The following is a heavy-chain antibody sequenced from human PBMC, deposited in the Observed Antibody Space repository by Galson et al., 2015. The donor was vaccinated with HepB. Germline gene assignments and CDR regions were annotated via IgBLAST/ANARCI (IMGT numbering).Heavy chain of an antibody. D-gene: IGHD2-2*02. Sequence: SLRLSCATSGFTFSSYAMSWVRQAPGKGLEWVSGISGSGRSTYYGDSVKGRLAISRENSKNTLCLQMNSLRADDTGVYYCARGPNCTRTSCFTLGWFDPWGQGTLVIVSS. CDR3: ARGPNCTRTSCFTLGWFDP. J-gene: IGHJ5*02. V-gene: IGHV3-23*01. CDR2: ISGSGRST. CDR1: GFTFSSYA.